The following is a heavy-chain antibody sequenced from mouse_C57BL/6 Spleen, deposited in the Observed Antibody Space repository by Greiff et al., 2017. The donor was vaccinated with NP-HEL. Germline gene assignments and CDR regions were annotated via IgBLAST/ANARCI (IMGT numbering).Heavy chain of an antibody. J-gene: IGHJ2*01. CDR3: ARRGSNYRGDYFDY. CDR1: GYTFTSYW. V-gene: IGHV1-69*01. D-gene: IGHD2-5*01. Sequence: QVQLQQPGAELVMPGASVKLSCKASGYTFTSYWMHWVKQRPGQGLEWIGEIDPSDSYTNYNQKFKGKSTLTVDKSSSTAYMQLSSLTSEDSAVYYCARRGSNYRGDYFDYWGQGTTLTVSS. CDR2: IDPSDSYT.